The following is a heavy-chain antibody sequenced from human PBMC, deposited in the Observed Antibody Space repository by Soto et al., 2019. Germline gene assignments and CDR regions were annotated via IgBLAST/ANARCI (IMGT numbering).Heavy chain of an antibody. CDR1: GGTFSSYA. Sequence: QVQLVQSGAEVKKPGSSVKVSCKASGGTFSSYAISWVRQAPGQGLEWMGGIIPIFGTANYAQKFQGRVTITADESTSTAHMELSSLRSEDTAVYYCARGDGKDIVVVVAATRYYYYGMDVWGQGTTVTVSS. CDR3: ARGDGKDIVVVVAATRYYYYGMDV. D-gene: IGHD2-15*01. J-gene: IGHJ6*02. CDR2: IIPIFGTA. V-gene: IGHV1-69*01.